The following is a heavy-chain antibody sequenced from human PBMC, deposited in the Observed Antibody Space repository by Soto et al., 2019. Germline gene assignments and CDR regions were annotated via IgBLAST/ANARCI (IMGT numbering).Heavy chain of an antibody. D-gene: IGHD6-6*01. CDR2: INAGNGNT. CDR3: TKTYGTSSDNWFGP. J-gene: IGHJ5*02. V-gene: IGHV1-3*01. CDR1: GYIFTTNT. Sequence: QVQLVQSRAEVRKPGASVKISCKTSGYIFTTNTVHWVRQAPGQGLEWMGWINAGNGNTEYSQKFQDRVTFTRDTPAATVYMDLSSLTSEDTAVYYCTKTYGTSSDNWFGPWGQGTLVTVSS.